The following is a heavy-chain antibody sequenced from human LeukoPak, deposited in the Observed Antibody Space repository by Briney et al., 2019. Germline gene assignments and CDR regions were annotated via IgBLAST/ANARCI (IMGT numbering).Heavy chain of an antibody. V-gene: IGHV3-23*01. J-gene: IGHJ4*02. CDR3: AKLPHSGSGNYGDY. CDR2: VSGGGGTT. Sequence: GGSLRLSCSASGLSFSSNAMSWVRQAPGKGLEWVSTVSGGGGTTYYADAVKGRFTTSRDNSRNTVYLQMNSLRAEDTAVYYCAKLPHSGSGNYGDYWGQGTLVTVSS. D-gene: IGHD3-10*01. CDR1: GLSFSSNA.